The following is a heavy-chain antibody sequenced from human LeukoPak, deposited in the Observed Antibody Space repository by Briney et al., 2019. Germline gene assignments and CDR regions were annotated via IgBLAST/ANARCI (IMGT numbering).Heavy chain of an antibody. Sequence: PSETLSLTCTASDDSISRAFWTWIRQPPGKGLEWIGYIRYSGRTEYNPSLKSRVTISLESSKNQFSLKLTSVTAADTAIYYCARLPDVSGWPFDYWGPGILVTVSS. CDR3: ARLPDVSGWPFDY. D-gene: IGHD6-19*01. J-gene: IGHJ4*02. CDR1: DDSISRAF. CDR2: IRYSGRT. V-gene: IGHV4-59*01.